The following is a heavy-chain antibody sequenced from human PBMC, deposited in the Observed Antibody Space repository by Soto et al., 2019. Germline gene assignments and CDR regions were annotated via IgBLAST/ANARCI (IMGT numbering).Heavy chain of an antibody. V-gene: IGHV3-21*01. Sequence: EVQLVESGGGLVKPGGSLRLSCAVSGFTFSSCTMNWVRQAPGKGLEWVSSISSSGSMYYADPVKGRFTISRDNAKNSLYLQMNSLRAEDTAVYYCAREVQPVVRREYDYWGQGTLVTVSS. J-gene: IGHJ4*02. CDR1: GFTFSSCT. CDR3: AREVQPVVRREYDY. CDR2: ISSSGSM. D-gene: IGHD1-1*01.